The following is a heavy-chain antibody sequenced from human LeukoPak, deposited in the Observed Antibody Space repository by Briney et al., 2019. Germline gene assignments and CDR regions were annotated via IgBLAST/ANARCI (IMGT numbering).Heavy chain of an antibody. CDR3: ARGLDKASWYGSNYYYGMDV. D-gene: IGHD6-13*01. J-gene: IGHJ6*02. CDR2: ISAYNGNT. V-gene: IGHV1-18*01. Sequence: ASVKVSCKASGYTFTSYGISWVRQAPGQGLEWMGWISAYNGNTNYAQKLQGRVTMTTDTSTSTAYMELRSLRSDDTAVYYCARGLDKASWYGSNYYYGMDVWGQGTTVTVSS. CDR1: GYTFTSYG.